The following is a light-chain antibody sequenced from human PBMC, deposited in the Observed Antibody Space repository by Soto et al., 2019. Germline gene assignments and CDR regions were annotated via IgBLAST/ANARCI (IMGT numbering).Light chain of an antibody. V-gene: IGLV2-23*01. CDR3: CSYAGSSTLSV. CDR1: SSDFGSYNL. CDR2: EGS. Sequence: QSALTQPASVSGSPGQSITISCTGTSSDFGSYNLVSWYQQHPGKAPKLMIYEGSKRPSGLSNRFSGSKSGNTASLTISGHQAEDEGDFYCCSYAGSSTLSVFGTVTKLTVL. J-gene: IGLJ1*01.